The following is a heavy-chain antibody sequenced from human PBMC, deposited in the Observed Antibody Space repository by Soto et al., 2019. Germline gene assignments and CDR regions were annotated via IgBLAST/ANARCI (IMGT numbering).Heavy chain of an antibody. CDR1: GFTFYNYA. Sequence: EVQLLESGGGLVRPGGSLRLSCAASGFTFYNYAMNWVRQAPGKGLEWVSTISGGGDGRYYADPVKGRFTISRDNSRSRLYVLINGLRAEETAVYYCAKKGLGSLATYCTTGDCHYAFDVRGQGTLVTLSS. CDR3: AKKGLGSLATYCTTGDCHYAFDV. J-gene: IGHJ3*01. CDR2: ISGGGDGR. D-gene: IGHD2-8*01. V-gene: IGHV3-23*01.